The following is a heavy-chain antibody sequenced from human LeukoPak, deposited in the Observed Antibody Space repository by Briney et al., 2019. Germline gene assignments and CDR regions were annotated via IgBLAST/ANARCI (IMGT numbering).Heavy chain of an antibody. V-gene: IGHV1-69*04. CDR3: ARGEDTAMVDI. D-gene: IGHD5-18*01. CDR2: IIPILGIA. Sequence: ASVKVSCKASGGTFSSYAISWVRQAPGQGLEWMGRIIPILGIANYAQKFQGRVTITADKSTSTAYMELSSLRSEDTAVYYCARGEDTAMVDIWGQGTMVTVSS. J-gene: IGHJ3*02. CDR1: GGTFSSYA.